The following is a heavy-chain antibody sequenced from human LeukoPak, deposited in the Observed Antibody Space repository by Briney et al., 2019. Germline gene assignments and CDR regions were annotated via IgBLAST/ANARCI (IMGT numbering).Heavy chain of an antibody. CDR1: GGSISSYY. Sequence: SETLSLTCTVSGGSISSYYWSWIRQPPGKGLEWIGEINHSGSTNYNPSLKSRVTISVDTSKNQFSLKLSSVTAADTAVYYCARVRNYDFWSGPTPKYYFDYWGQGTLVTVSS. J-gene: IGHJ4*02. V-gene: IGHV4-34*01. CDR2: INHSGST. D-gene: IGHD3-3*01. CDR3: ARVRNYDFWSGPTPKYYFDY.